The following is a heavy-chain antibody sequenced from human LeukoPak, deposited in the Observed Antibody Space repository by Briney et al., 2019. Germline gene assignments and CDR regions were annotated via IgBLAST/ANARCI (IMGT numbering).Heavy chain of an antibody. CDR3: ARVAKDCGGDCFSDY. Sequence: LSGGSLRLSCAASGFTVSSNSMSWVRQTPGKGLEWVSVICYGGSTFYADSVQGRVSISRDNSKNILYLQINNLRAEDSAVYYCARVAKDCGGDCFSDYWGQGTLVTVSS. V-gene: IGHV3-66*01. J-gene: IGHJ4*02. CDR2: ICYGGST. D-gene: IGHD2-21*02. CDR1: GFTVSSNS.